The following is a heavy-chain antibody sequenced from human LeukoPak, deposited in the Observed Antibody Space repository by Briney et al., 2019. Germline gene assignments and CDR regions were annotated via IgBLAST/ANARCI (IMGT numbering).Heavy chain of an antibody. J-gene: IGHJ4*02. Sequence: GGSLRLSCAASGFTFSSYAMSWVRQAPGKGLEWVSTISGGGGSTYFAGSVKGRFTISRDNSKNTLYLQMNSLRAEDTAVYYCATLIVVGRWPKIHWGQGTLVTVSS. CDR2: ISGGGGST. CDR3: ATLIVVGRWPKIH. D-gene: IGHD3-22*01. CDR1: GFTFSSYA. V-gene: IGHV3-23*01.